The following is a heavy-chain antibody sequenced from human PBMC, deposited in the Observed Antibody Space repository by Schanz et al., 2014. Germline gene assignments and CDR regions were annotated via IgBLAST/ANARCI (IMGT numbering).Heavy chain of an antibody. D-gene: IGHD3-9*01. J-gene: IGHJ4*02. CDR2: IGYDGSEK. CDR1: GLNFDYYG. V-gene: IGHV3-33*06. Sequence: QVQLVESGGGVVQPGRSLRLSCATSGLNFDYYGMNWVRQAPGKGLEWVANIGYDGSEKYYVDSVKGRFIISRDSSKNTLYLQVNSLRAEDTAVYYCAKHVRSLTGNDYWGQGTLVTVSS. CDR3: AKHVRSLTGNDY.